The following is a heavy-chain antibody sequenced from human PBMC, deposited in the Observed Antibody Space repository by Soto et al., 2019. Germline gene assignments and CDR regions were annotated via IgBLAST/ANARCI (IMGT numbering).Heavy chain of an antibody. Sequence: GGSLRLSXAASGFTFGNYWMHWVRQAPGKGPEWVSRMTSDGRTIQYADSVKGRFTVSRDNAKNTMYLQMDSLRAEDTAVYYCARAEVDYWGPGTLVTVSS. J-gene: IGHJ4*02. CDR2: MTSDGRTI. CDR3: ARAEVDY. CDR1: GFTFGNYW. V-gene: IGHV3-74*01.